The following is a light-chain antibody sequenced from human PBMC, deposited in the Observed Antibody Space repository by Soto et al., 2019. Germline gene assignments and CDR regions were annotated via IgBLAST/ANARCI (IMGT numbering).Light chain of an antibody. Sequence: EIVMTQSPATLSVSPGERATLSCRASQSVRSNLAWYQQKPGQAPRLLIYGASTRATGTPARFSGSGSGTEFTLTISSLQSEDFAVYHCQQYNNWPPEYTFGQGTKLDIK. CDR1: QSVRSN. CDR3: QQYNNWPPEYT. CDR2: GAS. J-gene: IGKJ2*01. V-gene: IGKV3-15*01.